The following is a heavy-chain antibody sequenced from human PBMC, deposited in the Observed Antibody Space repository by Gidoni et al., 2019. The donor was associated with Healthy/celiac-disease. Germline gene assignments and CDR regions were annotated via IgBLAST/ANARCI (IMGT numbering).Heavy chain of an antibody. D-gene: IGHD2-8*01. CDR1: GGSISSSSYY. Sequence: QLQLQESGPGLVKPSETLSLTCTVSGGSISSSSYYWGWIRQPPGKGLEWLGSSLYSGSTYYNPSLKSRVTISVDTPKNQFSLKLSSVTAADTAVYYCAGYCTNGVCSDDYWGQGTLVTVSS. J-gene: IGHJ4*02. V-gene: IGHV4-39*01. CDR2: SLYSGST. CDR3: AGYCTNGVCSDDY.